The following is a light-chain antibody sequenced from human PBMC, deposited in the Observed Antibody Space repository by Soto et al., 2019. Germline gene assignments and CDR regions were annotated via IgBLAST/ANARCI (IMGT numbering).Light chain of an antibody. V-gene: IGKV1-39*01. Sequence: DVQMTQSPSSLSASVGDRVTITCRASQSISSYLNWYQQKPGKAPKLLIYAASSLQSGVPSRFSGSGSGTDFTLTTSSLQPEDFATYYCQQSYSTPRTFGQGTQLDI. CDR2: AAS. CDR3: QQSYSTPRT. CDR1: QSISSY. J-gene: IGKJ1*01.